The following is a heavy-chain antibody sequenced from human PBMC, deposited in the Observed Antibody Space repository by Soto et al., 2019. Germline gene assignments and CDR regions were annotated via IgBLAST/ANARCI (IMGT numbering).Heavy chain of an antibody. Sequence: SETLSLTCTVSGGSISSYYWSWIRQPPGKGLEWIGYIYYSGSTNYNPSLKSRVTISVDMSKNQFSLKLSSVTAADTAVYYCARDLQWRDYGGNSKPSGMDVWGQGTTVTVSS. CDR2: IYYSGST. V-gene: IGHV4-59*01. J-gene: IGHJ6*02. CDR1: GGSISSYY. CDR3: ARDLQWRDYGGNSKPSGMDV. D-gene: IGHD4-17*01.